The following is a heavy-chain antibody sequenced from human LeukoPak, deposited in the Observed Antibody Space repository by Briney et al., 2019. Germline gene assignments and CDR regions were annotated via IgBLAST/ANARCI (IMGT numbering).Heavy chain of an antibody. CDR2: VDGGGGGT. Sequence: GGSLRLSCAASGFTLSSYAMTWVRQAPGRGLEWVSSVDGGGGGTYYADSVKGRFTISRDNSKDTLYLQMNGLRAEDAAVYFCAKRSAGSAAWYSLHYDFWGQGTLVTVSS. D-gene: IGHD6-13*01. J-gene: IGHJ4*02. CDR3: AKRSAGSAAWYSLHYDF. V-gene: IGHV3-23*01. CDR1: GFTLSSYA.